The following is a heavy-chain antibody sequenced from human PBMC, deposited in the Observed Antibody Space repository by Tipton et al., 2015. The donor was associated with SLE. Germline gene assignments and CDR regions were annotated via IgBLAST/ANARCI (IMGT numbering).Heavy chain of an antibody. Sequence: TLSLTCTVSGGSISSYYWSWIRQPPGKGLEWIGYIYYSGNTNYNPSLKSRVTISVDTSKNQFSLKPSSVTAADTAVYYCAREGIIITSGAFDIWGQGTMVTVSS. CDR1: GGSISSYY. CDR2: IYYSGNT. V-gene: IGHV4-59*01. CDR3: AREGIIITSGAFDI. J-gene: IGHJ3*02. D-gene: IGHD3-16*01.